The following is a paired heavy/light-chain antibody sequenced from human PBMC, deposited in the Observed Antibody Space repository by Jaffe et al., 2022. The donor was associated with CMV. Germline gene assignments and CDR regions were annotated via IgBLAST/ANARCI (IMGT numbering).Light chain of an antibody. V-gene: IGKV2-30*02. CDR3: MQGTYWPRT. Sequence: DVVMTQSPLSLPVTLGQPASISCRSSQSLVHDDGITYLNWFQQRPGQSPRRLIYKVSNRDSGVPDRFSGSGSGTGFTLKISRVEAEDVGVYYCMQGTYWPRTFGQGTKVEIK. J-gene: IGKJ1*01. CDR1: QSLVHDDGITY. CDR2: KVS.
Heavy chain of an antibody. V-gene: IGHV3-74*01. CDR3: TRDAVGHFDI. J-gene: IGHJ3*02. D-gene: IGHD6-19*01. Sequence: EVQLVESGGGLVQPGGSLRLSCTISGFTFSDYWMNWVRQAPGRGLVWVSHVNTDGSSTNYADSVRGRFTISRDNARNTLYLQMNSLRAEDTAVYFCTRDAVGHFDIWGQGTMVTVS. CDR1: GFTFSDYW. CDR2: VNTDGSST.